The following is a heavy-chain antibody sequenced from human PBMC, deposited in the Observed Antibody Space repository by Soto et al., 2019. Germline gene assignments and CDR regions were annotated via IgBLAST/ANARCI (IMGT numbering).Heavy chain of an antibody. Sequence: EVQLVESGGGLVQPGGSLRLSCAASGFTFSSYWMHWVRQAPGKGLVWVSRINSDGSSTSYADSVKGRFTISRDNAKIALYVQMNSLRAEDTAVYYCARDQGYCSSDSCWVAGYWGQGALVTVSS. CDR2: INSDGSST. D-gene: IGHD2-15*01. J-gene: IGHJ4*02. CDR1: GFTFSSYW. V-gene: IGHV3-74*01. CDR3: ARDQGYCSSDSCWVAGY.